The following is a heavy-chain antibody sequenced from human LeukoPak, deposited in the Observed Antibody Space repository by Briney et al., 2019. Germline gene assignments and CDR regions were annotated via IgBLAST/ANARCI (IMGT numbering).Heavy chain of an antibody. J-gene: IGHJ4*02. D-gene: IGHD3-22*01. Sequence: ASVKVSCKASGYTFTGYYMHWVRQAPGQGLEWMGWINPNSGGTNYAQKFQGRVTMTRDTSISTAYMELSRLRSDDTAFYYCARFRQESSGYYYPDYWGQGTLVTVSS. V-gene: IGHV1-2*02. CDR3: ARFRQESSGYYYPDY. CDR1: GYTFTGYY. CDR2: INPNSGGT.